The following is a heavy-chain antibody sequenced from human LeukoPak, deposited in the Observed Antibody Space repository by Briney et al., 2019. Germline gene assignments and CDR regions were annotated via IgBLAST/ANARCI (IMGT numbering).Heavy chain of an antibody. CDR3: ARGLKLSMDDY. J-gene: IGHJ4*02. Sequence: SVKVSCKASGGTFSSYAISWVRQAPGQGLEWMGRIIPIFGTANYAQKFQGRVTMTRNTSISTAYMELSSLRSEDTAVYYCARGLKLSMDDYWGQGTLVTVSS. CDR2: IIPIFGTA. V-gene: IGHV1-69*05. CDR1: GGTFSSYA. D-gene: IGHD2/OR15-2a*01.